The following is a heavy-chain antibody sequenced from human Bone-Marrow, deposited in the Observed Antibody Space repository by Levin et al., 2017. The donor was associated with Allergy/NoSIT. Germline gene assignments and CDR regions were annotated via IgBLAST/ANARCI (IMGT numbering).Heavy chain of an antibody. CDR1: GDSVSSGTSY. J-gene: IGHJ4*02. D-gene: IGHD5-18*01. CDR3: ARGRGYGYGIDY. Sequence: SQTLSLTCTVSGDSVSSGTSYWSWIRQPPGKGLEFIGNVFYSGSSNYNPSLKSRLTISLDTSKNQFSLNLNSVAAADTAVYYCARGRGYGYGIDYWGQGTLVTVSS. V-gene: IGHV4-61*01. CDR2: VFYSGSS.